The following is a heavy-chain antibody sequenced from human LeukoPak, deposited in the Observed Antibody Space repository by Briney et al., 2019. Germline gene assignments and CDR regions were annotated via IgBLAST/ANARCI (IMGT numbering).Heavy chain of an antibody. V-gene: IGHV3-23*01. CDR2: ISGSGDWT. CDR3: ATEGNYYYDSSGSHY. D-gene: IGHD3-22*01. Sequence: GGSLRLSCAASGFTFSSYGMSWVRQAPGKGLEWVSSISGSGDWTYYADSVKGRFTISRDNAKNSLYLQMNSLRAEDTAVYYCATEGNYYYDSSGSHYWGQGTLVTVSS. CDR1: GFTFSSYG. J-gene: IGHJ4*02.